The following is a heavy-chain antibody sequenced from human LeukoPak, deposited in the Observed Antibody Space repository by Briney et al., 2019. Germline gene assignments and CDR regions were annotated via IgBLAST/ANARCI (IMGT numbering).Heavy chain of an antibody. D-gene: IGHD5-12*01. V-gene: IGHV3-33*01. CDR2: IWYDGSNK. CDR1: GFTFSSYG. Sequence: GGSLRLSCAASGFTFSSYGMHWVRQAPGKGLEWVAVIWYDGSNKYYADSVKGRFTISRDNSKNTLYLQMNSLRAEDTAVYYYTRDWRNLGYDYWGQGTLVTVSS. J-gene: IGHJ4*02. CDR3: TRDWRNLGYDY.